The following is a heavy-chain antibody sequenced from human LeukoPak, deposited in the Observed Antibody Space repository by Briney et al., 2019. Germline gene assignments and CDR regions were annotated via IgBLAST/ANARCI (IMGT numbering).Heavy chain of an antibody. CDR2: IYYSGST. V-gene: IGHV4-39*01. Sequence: SGTLSLTCTVSGGSISSSSYYWGWIRQPPGKGLEWIGSIYYSGSTYYNPSLKSRVTISVDTSKNQFSLKLSSVTAADTAVYYCARHPEYGDYLINWFDPWGQGTLVTVSS. CDR3: ARHPEYGDYLINWFDP. D-gene: IGHD4-17*01. J-gene: IGHJ5*02. CDR1: GGSISSSSYY.